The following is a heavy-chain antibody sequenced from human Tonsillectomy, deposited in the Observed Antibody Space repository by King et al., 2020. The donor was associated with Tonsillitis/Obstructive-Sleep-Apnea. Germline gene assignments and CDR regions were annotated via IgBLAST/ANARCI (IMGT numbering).Heavy chain of an antibody. V-gene: IGHV3-21*01. J-gene: IGHJ4*02. D-gene: IGHD3-22*01. CDR1: GFTFSSYS. CDR3: ARDSGGLHYYDSSGYYTLDY. Sequence: VQLVESGGGLVKPGGSLRLSCAASGFTFSSYSMNWVRQAPGKGLEWVSSISSSSSYIYYADSVKGRFTISRDNAKNSLYLQMNSLRAEDTAVYYCARDSGGLHYYDSSGYYTLDYWGQGTLVTVSS. CDR2: ISSSSSYI.